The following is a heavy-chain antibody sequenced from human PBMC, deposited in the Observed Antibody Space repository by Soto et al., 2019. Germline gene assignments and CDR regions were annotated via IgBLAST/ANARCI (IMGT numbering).Heavy chain of an antibody. Sequence: GGSLRLSCAASGFTFSSYAMHWVRQAPGKGLEWVAVISYDGSNKYYADSVKGRFTISRDNSKNTLYLQMNSLRAEDTAVYYCARSLTGDCFDYWGQGTLVTVSS. CDR1: GFTFSSYA. CDR2: ISYDGSNK. J-gene: IGHJ4*02. CDR3: ARSLTGDCFDY. D-gene: IGHD7-27*01. V-gene: IGHV3-30*04.